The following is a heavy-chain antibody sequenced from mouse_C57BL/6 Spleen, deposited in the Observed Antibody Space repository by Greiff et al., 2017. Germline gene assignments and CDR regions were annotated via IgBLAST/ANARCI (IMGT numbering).Heavy chain of an antibody. V-gene: IGHV14-4*01. CDR3: TTGKDYYYGSFDY. CDR1: GFNIKDDY. D-gene: IGHD1-1*01. CDR2: IDPENGDT. J-gene: IGHJ2*01. Sequence: EVKLMESGAELVRPGASVKLSCTASGFNIKDDYMHWVKQRPEQGLEWIGWIDPENGDTEYASKFQGKATITADTSSNTAYLQLSSLTSEDTAVYYCTTGKDYYYGSFDYWGQGTTLTVSS.